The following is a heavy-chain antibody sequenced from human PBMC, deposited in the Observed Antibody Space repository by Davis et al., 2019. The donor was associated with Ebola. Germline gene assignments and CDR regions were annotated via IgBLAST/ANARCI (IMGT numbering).Heavy chain of an antibody. V-gene: IGHV3-43*02. D-gene: IGHD6-19*01. J-gene: IGHJ4*02. CDR1: GFTFDDYA. Sequence: PGGSLRLSCAASGFTFDDYAMHWVRHAPGKGLEWVSLISGDGGSTYYADSVKGRFTISRDNAKNSLYLQMNSLRAEDTAVYYCARFSGHFDYWGQGTLVTVSS. CDR3: ARFSGHFDY. CDR2: ISGDGGST.